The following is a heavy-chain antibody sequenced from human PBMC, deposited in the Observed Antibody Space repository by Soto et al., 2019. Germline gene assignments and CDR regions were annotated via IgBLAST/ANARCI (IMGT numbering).Heavy chain of an antibody. CDR1: GFTFSGSW. D-gene: IGHD3-10*01. V-gene: IGHV3-7*01. Sequence: EMQLVESGGGLVQPGGSLRLSCVDSGFTFSGSWMAWVRQAPGRGLEWVANIKEDGSAKYYVESVKGRFTVSRDNAKNAMYLQMNSLRAEDTAVYYCTRDRAYNCFDYWGQGTLVTVAS. CDR3: TRDRAYNCFDY. J-gene: IGHJ4*02. CDR2: IKEDGSAK.